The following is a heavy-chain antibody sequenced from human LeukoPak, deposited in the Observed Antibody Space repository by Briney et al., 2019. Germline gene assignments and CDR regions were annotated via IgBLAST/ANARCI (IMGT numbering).Heavy chain of an antibody. CDR2: IIPIFGTA. Sequence: GASVKVSCKASGGTFSSYAISWVRQAPGQGLEWMGGIIPIFGTANYAQKFQGRVTITTDESTSTAYMELNSLRSEDTAVYYCASTQRYCSSTSCSYYFDYWGQGTLVTVSS. CDR3: ASTQRYCSSTSCSYYFDY. CDR1: GGTFSSYA. V-gene: IGHV1-69*05. J-gene: IGHJ4*02. D-gene: IGHD2-2*01.